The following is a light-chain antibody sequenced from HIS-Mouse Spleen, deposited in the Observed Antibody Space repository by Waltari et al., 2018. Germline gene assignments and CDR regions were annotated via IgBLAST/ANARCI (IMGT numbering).Light chain of an antibody. CDR2: QDS. CDR3: QAWDSSTRVV. CDR1: KLGDKY. Sequence: SYELTQPPSVSVSPGQTASITCSGDKLGDKYACWYQQKPGQSPVLVIYQDSKRPSGIPGRFSGVNSGNTATLTISGTQAMDEADYYCQAWDSSTRVVFGGGTKLTVL. J-gene: IGLJ2*01. V-gene: IGLV3-1*01.